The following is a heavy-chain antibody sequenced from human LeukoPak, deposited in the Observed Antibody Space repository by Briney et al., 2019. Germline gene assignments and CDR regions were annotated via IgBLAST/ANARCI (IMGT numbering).Heavy chain of an antibody. Sequence: GRSLRLSCAASGFTFSSYGMHWVRQAPGKGLEWVAVIWYDGSNKYYADSVKGRFTISRDNSKNTLYLQMNSLRAEDTAVYYCARGGGYYDFWFDPWGQGTLVTVSS. J-gene: IGHJ5*02. D-gene: IGHD3-3*01. CDR2: IWYDGSNK. CDR3: ARGGGYYDFWFDP. V-gene: IGHV3-33*01. CDR1: GFTFSSYG.